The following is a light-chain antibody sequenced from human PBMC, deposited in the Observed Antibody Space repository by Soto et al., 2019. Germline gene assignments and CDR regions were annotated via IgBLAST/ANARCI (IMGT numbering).Light chain of an antibody. CDR1: QTISSW. V-gene: IGKV1-5*03. CDR2: KAS. J-gene: IGKJ1*01. CDR3: QHYNSYSEA. Sequence: DIQMTHSPSTLSGSVGDRVTITCRASQTISSWLAWYQQKPGKAHKXVIYKASTLKSGVPSRFSGSGSGTACTLTISSLQPDDCATYYGQHYNSYSEAFGQGTKVDIK.